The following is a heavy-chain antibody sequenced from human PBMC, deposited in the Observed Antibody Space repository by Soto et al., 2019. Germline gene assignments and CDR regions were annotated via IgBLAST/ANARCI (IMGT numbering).Heavy chain of an antibody. CDR3: ARDQGYSSPNDAFEI. Sequence: ASVKVSCKASGYTFTGYYMHWVRQAPGQGLEWMGWINPNSGGTNYAQKFQGWVTMTRDTSISTAYMELSRLRSDDTAVYYCARDQGYSSPNDAFEIWGQGTMVTVSS. CDR2: INPNSGGT. D-gene: IGHD6-13*01. CDR1: GYTFTGYY. J-gene: IGHJ3*02. V-gene: IGHV1-2*04.